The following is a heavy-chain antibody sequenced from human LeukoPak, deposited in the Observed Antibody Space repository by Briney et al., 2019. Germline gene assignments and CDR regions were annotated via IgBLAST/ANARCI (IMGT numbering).Heavy chain of an antibody. CDR1: GGSISSSNW. V-gene: IGHV4-4*02. CDR3: AGFTRVAALAN. J-gene: IGHJ4*02. Sequence: SETLSLTCAVSGGSISSSNWWSWVRQPPGKGLEWIGEIYHSGSTNYNPSLKSRVTISVDKSKNQFSLKLSSVTAADTVVYYCAGFTRVAALANWGQGTLVTVS. CDR2: IYHSGST. D-gene: IGHD2-15*01.